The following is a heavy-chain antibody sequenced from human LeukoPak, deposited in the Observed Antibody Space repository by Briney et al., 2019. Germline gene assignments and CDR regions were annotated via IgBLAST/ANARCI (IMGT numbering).Heavy chain of an antibody. CDR2: INPISGGT. CDR3: ARDRGRNWGSDY. D-gene: IGHD7-27*01. CDR1: GYTSSDYY. J-gene: IGHJ4*02. V-gene: IGHV1-2*02. Sequence: ASVKVSCKASGYTSSDYYMHWVRQAPGQGLEWVGWINPISGGTDYAQKFQGRVTMTRDTSITTAYMELSRLRSDDTAVYYCARDRGRNWGSDYWGQGTLVTVSS.